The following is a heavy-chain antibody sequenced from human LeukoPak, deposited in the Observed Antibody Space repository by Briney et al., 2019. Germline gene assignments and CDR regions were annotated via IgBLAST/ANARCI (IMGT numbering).Heavy chain of an antibody. CDR2: ISNSSSTI. CDR1: GFTFSSYS. Sequence: PGGSLRLSCAASGFTFSSYSMNWVRQAPGKGLEWVSYISNSSSTIYYADSVKGRFTISRDNAKNSLYLQVNSLRAEDTAVYYCARSGGGYYDSSGYPNAFDIWGQGTMVTVSS. V-gene: IGHV3-48*04. D-gene: IGHD3-22*01. CDR3: ARSGGGYYDSSGYPNAFDI. J-gene: IGHJ3*02.